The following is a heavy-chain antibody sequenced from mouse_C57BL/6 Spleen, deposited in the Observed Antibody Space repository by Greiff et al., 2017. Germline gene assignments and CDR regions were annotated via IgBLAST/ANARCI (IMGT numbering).Heavy chain of an antibody. V-gene: IGHV1-80*01. CDR1: GYAFSSYW. CDR2: LYPGDGDT. D-gene: IGHD1-1*01. J-gene: IGHJ3*01. CDR3: AREEGYYAPFAY. Sequence: QVQLQQSGAELVKPGASVKISCKASGYAFSSYWMNWVKQRPGKGLEWIGQLYPGDGDTNYNGKFKGKATLTADKSSSTAYMQLSSLTSEDSAVYFCAREEGYYAPFAYWGQGTLVTVSA.